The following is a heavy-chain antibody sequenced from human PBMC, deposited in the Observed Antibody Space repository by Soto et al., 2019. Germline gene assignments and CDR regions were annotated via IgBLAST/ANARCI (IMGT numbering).Heavy chain of an antibody. CDR3: AKDEGGIFDS. V-gene: IGHV1-69*05. D-gene: IGHD3-16*01. CDR2: IIPIFGST. J-gene: IGHJ4*01. CDR1: GGTFSSYA. Sequence: SVKVSCKASGGTFSSYAISWVRQAPGQGLEWMGGIIPIFGSTTSAQQFEGRVTMTRDSSISTAYLELSGLTPDDTAVYYCAKDEGGIFDSWGQGTLVTVSS.